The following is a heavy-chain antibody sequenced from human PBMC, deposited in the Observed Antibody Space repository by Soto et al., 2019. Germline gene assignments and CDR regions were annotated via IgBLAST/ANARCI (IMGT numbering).Heavy chain of an antibody. V-gene: IGHV3-74*01. Sequence: GSLRLSCAASGFTFSSYWMHWVRQAPGKGLVWVSRINSDGSSTSYADSVKGRFTISRDNAKNTLYLQMNSLRAEDTAVYYCARAEHWNYFTYYYGMDVWGQGTTVTVSS. CDR3: ARAEHWNYFTYYYGMDV. CDR2: INSDGSST. CDR1: GFTFSSYW. D-gene: IGHD1-7*01. J-gene: IGHJ6*02.